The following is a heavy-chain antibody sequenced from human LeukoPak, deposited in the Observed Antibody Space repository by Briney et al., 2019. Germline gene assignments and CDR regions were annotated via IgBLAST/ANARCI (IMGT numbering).Heavy chain of an antibody. Sequence: PSETLSLTCTVSGGSISNSRYYWGWIRQPPGKGLEWIASIFYGGSTHYNPSLKSRVTILVDTSKNQFSLKMTSVTAADTAVYYCAREGDERGATTGFDYWGQGTLVTVSS. CDR1: GGSISNSRYY. CDR2: IFYGGST. CDR3: AREGDERGATTGFDY. D-gene: IGHD1-26*01. J-gene: IGHJ4*02. V-gene: IGHV4-39*07.